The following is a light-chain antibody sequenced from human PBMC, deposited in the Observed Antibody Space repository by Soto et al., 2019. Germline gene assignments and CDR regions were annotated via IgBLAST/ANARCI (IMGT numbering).Light chain of an antibody. J-gene: IGKJ1*01. V-gene: IGKV3-11*01. CDR1: QSVSSY. CDR3: QQRSNWPGT. Sequence: EIVLTQSPATLSLSPGERATLSCRASQSVSSYLAWYQQKPGQAPRLLIYDASNRATGIPARFSGSGSGTDVTLTSSSLEPEDAAVYYCQQRSNWPGTFGQGTKVEIK. CDR2: DAS.